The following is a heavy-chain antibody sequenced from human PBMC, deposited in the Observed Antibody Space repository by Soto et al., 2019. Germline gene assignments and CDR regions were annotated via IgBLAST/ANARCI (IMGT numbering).Heavy chain of an antibody. CDR1: GVTFGDYA. CDR2: INWNSGSI. Sequence: EVQLVESGGGLIQPGRCLRVSCAASGVTFGDYAMHWVRQAPGKGLEWVSGINWNSGSIGYADSVKGRFTISRDNAKNSLYLQMSSLRAEDTALYYCSKGDSGSYFSAFDIWGQGTMVTVSS. J-gene: IGHJ3*02. V-gene: IGHV3-9*01. D-gene: IGHD1-26*01. CDR3: SKGDSGSYFSAFDI.